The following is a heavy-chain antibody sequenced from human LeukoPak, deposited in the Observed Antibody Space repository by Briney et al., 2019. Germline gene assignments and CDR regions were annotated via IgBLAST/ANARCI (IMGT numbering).Heavy chain of an antibody. J-gene: IGHJ4*02. CDR2: VSYDGSNK. CDR3: ARTMSRYSGSLSSVPFDY. D-gene: IGHD3-10*01. Sequence: GGSLRLSCAASGFTFSTYAMHRVRQAPGKGLEWVAVVSYDGSNKYYADSVKGRFTISRDNSKNTLYLQMNSLRAEDTAVYYCARTMSRYSGSLSSVPFDYWGQGTLVTVSS. CDR1: GFTFSTYA. V-gene: IGHV3-30*04.